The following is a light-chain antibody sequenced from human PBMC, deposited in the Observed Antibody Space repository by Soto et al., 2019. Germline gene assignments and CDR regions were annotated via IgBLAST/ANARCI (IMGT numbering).Light chain of an antibody. V-gene: IGKV3-20*01. J-gene: IGKJ2*01. CDR3: QQYGSSPYT. Sequence: EIVLTQSPGTLSLSPGERATLSCRASQRVSSIYLAWYQQKPGQAPRLLMYGASSRATGIPDRFSGGGSATDFTLTISRLEPEDFAVYYCQQYGSSPYTFCQGTKLEIK. CDR2: GAS. CDR1: QRVSSIY.